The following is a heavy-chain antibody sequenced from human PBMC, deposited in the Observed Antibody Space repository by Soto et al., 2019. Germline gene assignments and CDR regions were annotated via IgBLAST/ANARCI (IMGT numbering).Heavy chain of an antibody. CDR3: ARMGWAVAGSYYFDY. CDR1: GFTFSSYA. V-gene: IGHV3-30-3*01. Sequence: QVQLVESGGGVVQPGRSLRLSCAASGFTFSSYAMHWVRQAPGKGLEWVAVISSDGNNKYYAGSVKGRFTISRDNSKNTLYLQMNSLRAGDPAVYYCARMGWAVAGSYYFDYWGQGTLVTVSS. CDR2: ISSDGNNK. J-gene: IGHJ4*02. D-gene: IGHD6-19*01.